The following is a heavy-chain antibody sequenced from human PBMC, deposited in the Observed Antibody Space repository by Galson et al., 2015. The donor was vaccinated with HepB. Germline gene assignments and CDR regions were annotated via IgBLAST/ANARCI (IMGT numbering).Heavy chain of an antibody. CDR3: AKEQRHIVVVPAAIPDFDY. D-gene: IGHD2-2*02. CDR2: ISGSGGST. Sequence: SLRLSCAASGFTFSSYATSWVRQAPGKGLEWVSAISGSGGSTYYADSVKGRFTISRDNSKNTLYLQMNSLRAEGTAVYYCAKEQRHIVVVPAAIPDFDYWGQGTLVTVSS. J-gene: IGHJ4*02. CDR1: GFTFSSYA. V-gene: IGHV3-23*01.